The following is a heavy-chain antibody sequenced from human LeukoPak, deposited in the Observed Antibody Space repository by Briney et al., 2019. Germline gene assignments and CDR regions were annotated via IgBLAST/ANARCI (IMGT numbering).Heavy chain of an antibody. CDR3: ARRAAAAGRYYFDY. CDR2: INPNSGGT. J-gene: IGHJ4*02. CDR1: GCTFTGYY. Sequence: ASVKVSCKASGCTFTGYYMHWVRQAPGQGLEWMGWINPNSGGTNYAQKFQGRVTMTRDTSISTAYMELSRLRSDDTAVYYCARRAAAAGRYYFDYWGQGTLVTVSS. D-gene: IGHD6-13*01. V-gene: IGHV1-2*02.